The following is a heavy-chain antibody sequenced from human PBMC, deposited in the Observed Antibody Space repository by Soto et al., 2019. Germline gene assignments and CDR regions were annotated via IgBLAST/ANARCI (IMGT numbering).Heavy chain of an antibody. CDR2: ISYDGSNN. J-gene: IGHJ4*02. D-gene: IGHD3-22*01. Sequence: QVQLVESGGGVVQPVRSRRLACAASGFTFSSYAMHWVRQAPGKGLEWVAVISYDGSNNYYADSVKGRFTISRDNSKNTLYLQMNSLRAEDTAVYYCARDRNPPYYYDSSGYYYYCDYWGQGTLVTVSS. CDR1: GFTFSSYA. V-gene: IGHV3-30-3*01. CDR3: ARDRNPPYYYDSSGYYYYCDY.